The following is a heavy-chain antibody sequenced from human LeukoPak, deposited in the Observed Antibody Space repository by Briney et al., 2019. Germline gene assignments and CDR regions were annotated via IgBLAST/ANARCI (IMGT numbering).Heavy chain of an antibody. Sequence: SETLSLTCTVSGDSISSYYWSWIRQPPGKGLEWIGYIYYSGSTNYNPSLKSRVTMSVDTSKNQFSLKLSSVTAADTAVYYCARRLGSTNYGSGSYLNFDYWGQGTLVTVSS. V-gene: IGHV4-59*12. CDR2: IYYSGST. CDR3: ARRLGSTNYGSGSYLNFDY. D-gene: IGHD3-10*01. CDR1: GDSISSYY. J-gene: IGHJ4*02.